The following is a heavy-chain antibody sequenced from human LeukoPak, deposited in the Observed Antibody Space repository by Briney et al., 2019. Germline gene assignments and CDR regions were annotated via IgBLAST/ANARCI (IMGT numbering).Heavy chain of an antibody. D-gene: IGHD3-9*01. J-gene: IGHJ4*02. V-gene: IGHV4-59*08. CDR2: IYYSGST. CDR1: GGSISSYY. Sequence: PSETLSLTCTVSGGSISSYYWSWIRQPPGKGLEWVGYIYYSGSTNYNPSLKSRVTISVDTSKNQFSLKLSSVTAADTAVYYCARMSYYDILTGYYIGYFDYWGQGTLVTVSS. CDR3: ARMSYYDILTGYYIGYFDY.